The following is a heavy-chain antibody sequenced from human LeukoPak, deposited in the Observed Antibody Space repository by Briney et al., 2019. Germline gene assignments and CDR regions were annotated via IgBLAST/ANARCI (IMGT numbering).Heavy chain of an antibody. CDR1: GFTFDDYA. J-gene: IGHJ4*02. D-gene: IGHD5-12*01. CDR2: ISWNSGSI. Sequence: GGSLRLSCAASGFTFDDYAMHWVRQAPGKGLEWVSGISWNSGSIGYADSVKGRFTISRDNAKNSLYLQMNSPRAEDMALYYCAKDGGYSGYDHFDYWGQGTLVTVSS. V-gene: IGHV3-9*03. CDR3: AKDGGYSGYDHFDY.